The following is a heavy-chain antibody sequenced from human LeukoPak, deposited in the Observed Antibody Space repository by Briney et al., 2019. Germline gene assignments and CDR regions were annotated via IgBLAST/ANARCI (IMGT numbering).Heavy chain of an antibody. V-gene: IGHV4-39*01. D-gene: IGHD3-22*01. CDR1: GGSISSSTFY. CDR2: LYYSGST. J-gene: IGHJ4*02. Sequence: PSETLSLTCTVSGGSISSSTFYWGWIRQPPGKGLEWIGSLYYSGSTYYNPSLKSRVTISVDTSKNQFSLKLSSVTAADTAVYYCARARGVYYYDSSVRRYYFDYWGQGTLVTVSS. CDR3: ARARGVYYYDSSVRRYYFDY.